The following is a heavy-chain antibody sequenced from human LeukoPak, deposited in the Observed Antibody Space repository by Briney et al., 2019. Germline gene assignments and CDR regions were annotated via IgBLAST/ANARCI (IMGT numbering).Heavy chain of an antibody. D-gene: IGHD5-24*01. CDR1: GGSFSGYY. CDR2: INHSGST. J-gene: IGHJ4*02. CDR3: ARGGEMATIGGY. V-gene: IGHV4-34*01. Sequence: SETLSLTCAVYGGSFSGYYWSWIRQPPGKRLEWIGEINHSGSTNYNPSLKSRVTISVDTSKNQFSLKLSSVTAADTAVYYCARGGEMATIGGYWGQGTLVTVSS.